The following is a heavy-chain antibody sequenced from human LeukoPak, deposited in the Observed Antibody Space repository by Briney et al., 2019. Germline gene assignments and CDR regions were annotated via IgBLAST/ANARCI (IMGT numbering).Heavy chain of an antibody. J-gene: IGHJ4*02. Sequence: GGSLRLSCAASGFTFSSYEMNWVRQAPGKGLEWAAFIRYDGSNKYYADSVKGRFTISRDNSQNTLYLQMNSLRPEDTAVYYCAKGGASVTRYVDYWGQGTLVTVSS. CDR2: IRYDGSNK. D-gene: IGHD4-17*01. CDR3: AKGGASVTRYVDY. CDR1: GFTFSSYE. V-gene: IGHV3-30*02.